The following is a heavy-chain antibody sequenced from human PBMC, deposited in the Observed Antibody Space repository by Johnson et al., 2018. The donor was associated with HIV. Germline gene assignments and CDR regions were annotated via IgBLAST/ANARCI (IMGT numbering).Heavy chain of an antibody. V-gene: IGHV3-7*03. CDR1: GFTFSSYA. CDR3: ARGGITMIVVVISPPDAFDI. D-gene: IGHD3-22*01. Sequence: VQLVESGGGVVQPGRYLRLSCAASGFTFSSYAMHWVRQAPGKGLEWVANIKQDGSEKYYVDSVKGRFTIYRDNAKNSLYLQMNSLRAEDTAVYYCARGGITMIVVVISPPDAFDIWGQGTMVTVSS. CDR2: IKQDGSEK. J-gene: IGHJ3*02.